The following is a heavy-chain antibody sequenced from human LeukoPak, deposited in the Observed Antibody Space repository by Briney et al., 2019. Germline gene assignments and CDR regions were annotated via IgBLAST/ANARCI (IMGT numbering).Heavy chain of an antibody. CDR2: INPGGGST. Sequence: GASVKVSCKASGYTFTIYYIHWVRQAPGQGLEWMGIINPGGGSTSYAQKLQGRVTMTRDTSTGTFYMDLSSLRSEDTAVYYCARGSNINWRPPQDALGIWGQGTMVTVSS. J-gene: IGHJ3*02. D-gene: IGHD2/OR15-2a*01. CDR1: GYTFTIYY. CDR3: ARGSNINWRPPQDALGI. V-gene: IGHV1-46*04.